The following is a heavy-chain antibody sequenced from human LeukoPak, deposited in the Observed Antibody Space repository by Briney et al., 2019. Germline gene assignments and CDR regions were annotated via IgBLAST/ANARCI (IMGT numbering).Heavy chain of an antibody. J-gene: IGHJ6*02. D-gene: IGHD2-15*01. V-gene: IGHV4-59*01. CDR2: IYYSGST. CDR3: ARAYCSGGSCYFGAPYYYYGMDV. CDR1: GGSFSGYY. Sequence: SETLSLTCAVYGGSFSGYYWSWIRQPPGKGLEWIGYIYYSGSTNYNPSLKSRVTISVDTSKNQFSLKLSSVTAADTAVYYCARAYCSGGSCYFGAPYYYYGMDVWGQGTTVTVSS.